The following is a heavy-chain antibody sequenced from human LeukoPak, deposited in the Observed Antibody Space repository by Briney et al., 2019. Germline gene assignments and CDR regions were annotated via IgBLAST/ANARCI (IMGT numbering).Heavy chain of an antibody. CDR1: GGSISSSNW. V-gene: IGHV4-4*02. D-gene: IGHD2-2*01. CDR2: IYHSGST. CDR3: ARSCSSTSCYYFDY. J-gene: IGHJ4*02. Sequence: SETLSLTCTVSGGSISSSNWWSWVRQPPGKGLEWIGEIYHSGSTNYNPSLRSRVTISVDKSKNQFSLKLSSVTAADTAVYYCARSCSSTSCYYFDYWGQGTLVTVSS.